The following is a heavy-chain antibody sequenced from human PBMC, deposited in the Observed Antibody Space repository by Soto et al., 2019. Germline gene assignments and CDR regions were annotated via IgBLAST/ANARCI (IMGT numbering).Heavy chain of an antibody. CDR3: ARDLGYDILTDYYYYGMDV. Sequence: GASVKVSCKASGYTFTSYYMHWVRQAPGQGLEWMGIINPSGGSTSYAQKFQGRVTMTRDTSTSTVYMELSSLRSEDTAVYYCARDLGYDILTDYYYYGMDVWGQGTTVTVSS. V-gene: IGHV1-46*01. J-gene: IGHJ6*02. CDR1: GYTFTSYY. D-gene: IGHD3-9*01. CDR2: INPSGGST.